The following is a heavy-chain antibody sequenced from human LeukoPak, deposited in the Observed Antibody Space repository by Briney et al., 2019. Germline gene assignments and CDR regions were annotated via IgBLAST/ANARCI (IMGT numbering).Heavy chain of an antibody. Sequence: SETLSLTCTVSGYSISSGYYWGWIRQPPGKGLEWIGSIYHSGSTYYNPSLKSRVTISVDTSKNQFSLKLSSVTAADTAVYYCARRRYSGSSQHFDYWGQGTLVTVSS. CDR3: ARRRYSGSSQHFDY. J-gene: IGHJ4*02. CDR1: GYSISSGYY. V-gene: IGHV4-38-2*02. D-gene: IGHD1-26*01. CDR2: IYHSGST.